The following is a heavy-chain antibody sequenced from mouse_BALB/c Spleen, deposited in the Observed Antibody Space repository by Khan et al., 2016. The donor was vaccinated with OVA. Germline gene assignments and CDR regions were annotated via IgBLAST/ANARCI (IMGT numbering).Heavy chain of an antibody. CDR1: GFNIKDTY. Sequence: EVQLQESGAELVKPGASVKLSCTTSGFNIKDTYIHWVKQRPEQGLVGCGRIDPANGYTKFDPRFRGKATITTDTSTNPAFLQLSSVTTEDTAVYYCARITYDDGSYWGQGTLVTVSS. CDR3: ARITYDDGSY. V-gene: IGHV14-3*02. D-gene: IGHD2-3*01. J-gene: IGHJ3*01. CDR2: IDPANGYT.